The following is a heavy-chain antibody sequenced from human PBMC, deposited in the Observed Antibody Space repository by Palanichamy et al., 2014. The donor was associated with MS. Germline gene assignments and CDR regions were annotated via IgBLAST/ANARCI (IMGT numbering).Heavy chain of an antibody. Sequence: EVQLVQSGAEVKKPGESLKISCKGSGYSFTIYWIGWVRQMPGKGLEWMGIIYPGDSDTRYSPSFQGQVTISADKSISTAYLQWSTLRASDTAMYYCARQLGDSSGYYFGAFDIWGQGTMVTVSS. CDR3: ARQLGDSSGYYFGAFDI. CDR1: GYSFTIYW. D-gene: IGHD3-22*01. V-gene: IGHV5-51*01. CDR2: IYPGDSDT. J-gene: IGHJ3*02.